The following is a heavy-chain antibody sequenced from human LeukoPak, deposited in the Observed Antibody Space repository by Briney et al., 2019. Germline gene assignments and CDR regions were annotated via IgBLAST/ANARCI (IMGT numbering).Heavy chain of an antibody. V-gene: IGHV4-34*01. CDR2: INHSGST. Sequence: KPSETLSLTCAVYGGSFSGYHWSWIRQPPGKGLEWIGEINHSGSTNYNPSLKSRVTISVDTSKNQFSLKLSSVTAADTAVYYCARERVYSYGGFDYWGQGTLVTVSS. J-gene: IGHJ4*02. CDR1: GGSFSGYH. D-gene: IGHD5-18*01. CDR3: ARERVYSYGGFDY.